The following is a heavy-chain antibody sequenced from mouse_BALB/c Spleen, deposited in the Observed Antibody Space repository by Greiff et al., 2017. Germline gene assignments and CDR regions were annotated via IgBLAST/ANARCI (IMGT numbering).Heavy chain of an antibody. D-gene: IGHD2-2*01. CDR2: IWGDGST. CDR3: ARGVYYGYDVGYYFDY. V-gene: IGHV2-6-7*01. J-gene: IGHJ2*01. Sequence: VKVVESGPGLVAPSQSLSITCTVSGFSLTGYGVNWVRQPPGKGLEWLGMIWGDGSTDYNSALKSRLSISKDNSKSQVFLKMNSLQTDDTARYYCARGVYYGYDVGYYFDYWGQGTTLTVSS. CDR1: GFSLTGYG.